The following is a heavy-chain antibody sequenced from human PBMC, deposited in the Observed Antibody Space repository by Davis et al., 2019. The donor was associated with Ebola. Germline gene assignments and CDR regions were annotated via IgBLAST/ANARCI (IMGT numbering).Heavy chain of an antibody. V-gene: IGHV3-64D*08. J-gene: IGHJ3*01. CDR3: VKDRPGTYAFDL. CDR2: INDNGLRI. Sequence: GESLKISCATSGFTFSSSAMHWGRQAPGKGLEYVAGINDNGLRIHYGESVKGRFTISRDESKNILYLQMSSLREEDTALYYCVKDRPGTYAFDLWGQGTWVTVSS. CDR1: GFTFSSSA. D-gene: IGHD3-10*01.